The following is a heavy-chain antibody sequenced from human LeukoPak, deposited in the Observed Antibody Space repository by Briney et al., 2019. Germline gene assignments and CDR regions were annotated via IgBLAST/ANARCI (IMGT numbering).Heavy chain of an antibody. D-gene: IGHD6-13*01. V-gene: IGHV3-30*02. J-gene: IGHJ4*02. CDR3: AKDLEGSAASFDY. CDR2: IRCDGSNK. Sequence: GGSLRLSCAASGFTFSSYGMHWVPQAPGKGLERVAFIRCDGSNKYYADSVKGRFTISRDNSKNTLYLQMNSLRAEDTSVYYCAKDLEGSAASFDYWGQGTLVTVSS. CDR1: GFTFSSYG.